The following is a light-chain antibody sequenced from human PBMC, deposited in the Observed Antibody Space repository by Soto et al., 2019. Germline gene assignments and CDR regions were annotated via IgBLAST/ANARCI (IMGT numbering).Light chain of an antibody. CDR3: QQYGGSSLII. Sequence: ETVFTQSPGTLSLSPGERVTLSCRTSQSVSSSYLAWYQQKPGQAPRLLMYGASNRASGIPDRFSGSGSGTDFTLTISRLEPEDFAVYYCQQYGGSSLIIFGQGTRLEIK. CDR1: QSVSSSY. V-gene: IGKV3-20*01. CDR2: GAS. J-gene: IGKJ5*01.